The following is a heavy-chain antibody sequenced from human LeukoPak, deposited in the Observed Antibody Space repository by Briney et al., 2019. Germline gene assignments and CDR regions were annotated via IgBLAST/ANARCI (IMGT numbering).Heavy chain of an antibody. CDR1: GYTFTGYC. V-gene: IGHV1-2*02. CDR2: INHNSGGT. Sequence: ASVNLSCKASGYTFTGYCFPWVRQAPGQGLESMGGINHNSGGTNYAQKFQGRVTMTKDTSNSTAYLELSRLRADDAAIYYCARDGDRYGSGYYDYWGQGTLVTVSS. CDR3: ARDGDRYGSGYYDY. D-gene: IGHD6-19*01. J-gene: IGHJ4*02.